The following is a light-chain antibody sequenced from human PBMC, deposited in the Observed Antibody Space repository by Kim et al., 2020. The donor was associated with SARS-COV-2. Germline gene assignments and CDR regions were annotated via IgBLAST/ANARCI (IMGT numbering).Light chain of an antibody. CDR3: QHYSSSLWT. CDR1: QRFADSS. J-gene: IGKJ1*01. CDR2: GAS. V-gene: IGKV3-20*01. Sequence: SPGERVSLSCRASQRFADSSLAWYQQKPGQAPRLLIYGASTRATGIPVRFSGSASGTDFTLTISRLEPDDFAVYYCQHYSSSLWTFGPGTKVDIK.